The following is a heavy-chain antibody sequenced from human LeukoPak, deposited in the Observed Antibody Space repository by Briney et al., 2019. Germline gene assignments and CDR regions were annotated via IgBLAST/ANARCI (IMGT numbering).Heavy chain of an antibody. V-gene: IGHV4-4*07. CDR2: IYTSRST. Sequence: PSETLSLTCTVSGGSISSYYWSWIRQPAGKGLEWIGRIYTSRSTNYNPSLKSRVTMSVDTSKNQFSLKLSSVTAADTAVYYCARNYYDSSGYWPGGMDVWGQGTTVTVSS. CDR1: GGSISSYY. D-gene: IGHD3-22*01. CDR3: ARNYYDSSGYWPGGMDV. J-gene: IGHJ6*02.